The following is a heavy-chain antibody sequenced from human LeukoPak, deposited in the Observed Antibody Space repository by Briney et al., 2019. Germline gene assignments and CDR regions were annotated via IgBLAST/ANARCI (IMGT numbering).Heavy chain of an antibody. J-gene: IGHJ4*02. V-gene: IGHV4-34*01. D-gene: IGHD1-1*01. CDR3: AREWKGSFDY. CDR2: INHSGST. CDR1: GGSFSGYY. Sequence: SETLSLTCAVYGGSFSGYYWSWIRQPTGKGLEWIGEINHSGSTNYNPSLKSRVTISVDTSKNQFSLKLSSVTAADTAVYYCAREWKGSFDYWGQGTLVTVSS.